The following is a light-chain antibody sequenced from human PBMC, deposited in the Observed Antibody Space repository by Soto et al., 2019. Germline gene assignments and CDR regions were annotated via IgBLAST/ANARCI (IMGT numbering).Light chain of an antibody. CDR2: KAS. J-gene: IGKJ4*01. V-gene: IGKV1-5*03. Sequence: DIQMTQSPSTLSASVGDRVTITCRASQSVSSWLAWYQQKPGKVPKLLIYKASTLESGVPSRFSGGGSATEFTLTISSLQPDDFPTYYCPQYNSNPLTFGGGTKVEIK. CDR1: QSVSSW. CDR3: PQYNSNPLT.